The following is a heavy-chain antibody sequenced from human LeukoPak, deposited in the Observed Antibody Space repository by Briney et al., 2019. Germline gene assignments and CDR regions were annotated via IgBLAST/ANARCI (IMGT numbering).Heavy chain of an antibody. J-gene: IGHJ5*02. CDR1: GYTFTSYY. CDR3: ARDEDGGFWFDP. CDR2: INPSGGST. V-gene: IGHV1-46*01. Sequence: ASVTVSCKASGYTFTSYYMHWVRQAPGQGLEWMGIINPSGGSTSYAQKFQGRVTMTRDTSTSTVYMELSSLRSEVTAVYYCARDEDGGFWFDPWGQGTLVTVSS. D-gene: IGHD5-24*01.